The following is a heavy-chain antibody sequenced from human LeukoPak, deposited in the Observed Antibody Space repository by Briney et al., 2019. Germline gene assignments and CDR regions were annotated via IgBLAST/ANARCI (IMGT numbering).Heavy chain of an antibody. J-gene: IGHJ4*02. D-gene: IGHD7-27*01. V-gene: IGHV4-59*01. CDR3: ASRKLGNDY. CDR1: GFTFRSFN. CDR2: IYYTGST. Sequence: GSLRLSCAASGFTFRSFNMNWVRQAPGKGLEWIGYIYYTGSTSYNPSLRSRVTMSADTSKNQFSLRLSSVTAADTAVYYCASRKLGNDYRGQGTLVTVSS.